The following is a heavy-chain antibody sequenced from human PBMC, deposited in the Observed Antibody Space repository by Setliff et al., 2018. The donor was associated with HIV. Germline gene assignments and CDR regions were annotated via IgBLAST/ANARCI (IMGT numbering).Heavy chain of an antibody. V-gene: IGHV3-23*01. CDR3: ARVDWGYSSNWSIDY. D-gene: IGHD6-13*01. CDR1: GFTFSSYG. CDR2: ISGSGGST. Sequence: PGGSLRLSCAASGFTFSSYGMHWVRQAPGKGLEWVSAISGSGGSTYYADSVKGRFTISRDNSKNTLYLQMNSLRAEDTAVYYCARVDWGYSSNWSIDYWGQGMLVTVSS. J-gene: IGHJ4*02.